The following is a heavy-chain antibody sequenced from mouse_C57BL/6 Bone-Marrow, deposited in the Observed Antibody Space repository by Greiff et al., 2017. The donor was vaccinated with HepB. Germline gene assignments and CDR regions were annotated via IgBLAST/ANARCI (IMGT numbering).Heavy chain of an antibody. J-gene: IGHJ1*03. D-gene: IGHD1-1*01. V-gene: IGHV5-12*01. CDR2: ISNGGGST. Sequence: EVKLMESGGGLVQPGGSLKLSCAASGFTFSDYYMYWVRQTPEKRLEWVAYISNGGGSTYYPDTVKGRFTISRDNAKNTLYLQMSRLKSEDTAMYYCARPYYYGLWYFDVWGTGTTVTVSS. CDR1: GFTFSDYY. CDR3: ARPYYYGLWYFDV.